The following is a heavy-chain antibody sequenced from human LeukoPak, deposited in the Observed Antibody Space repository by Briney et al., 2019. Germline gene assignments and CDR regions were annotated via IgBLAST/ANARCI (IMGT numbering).Heavy chain of an antibody. CDR3: ARDRSPLWVDAFDI. J-gene: IGHJ3*02. D-gene: IGHD3-16*01. CDR2: IIPIFGTA. Sequence: GASVKVSCKASGGTFSSYAISWVRQAPGQGLEWMGGIIPIFGTANYAQKFQGRVTITTDESTSTAYMELSSLRSEDTAVYYCARDRSPLWVDAFDIWGQGTMVTVSS. V-gene: IGHV1-69*05. CDR1: GGTFSSYA.